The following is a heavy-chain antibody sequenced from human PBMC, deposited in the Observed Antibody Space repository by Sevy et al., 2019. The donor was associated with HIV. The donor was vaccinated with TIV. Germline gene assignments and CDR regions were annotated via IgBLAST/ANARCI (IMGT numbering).Heavy chain of an antibody. CDR1: GFTFSSYA. J-gene: IGHJ6*02. CDR3: AKDYGGWYIVDYYGMDV. V-gene: IGHV3-23*01. CDR2: ISGSGGST. Sequence: GGSLRLSCAASGFTFSSYAMSWVRQAPGKGLEWVSAISGSGGSTYYADSVKGRYTISRDNSKNTLYLQMNSLRVADTAVYFCAKDYGGWYIVDYYGMDVWGQGTTVTVSS. D-gene: IGHD6-19*01.